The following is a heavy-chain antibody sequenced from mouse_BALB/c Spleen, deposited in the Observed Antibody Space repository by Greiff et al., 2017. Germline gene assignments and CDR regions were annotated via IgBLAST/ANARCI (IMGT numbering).Heavy chain of an antibody. D-gene: IGHD1-1*02. V-gene: IGHV5-6-3*01. CDR1: GFTFSSYG. CDR3: ARERGGYYFDY. Sequence: EVQRVESGGGLVQPGGSLKLSCAASGFTFSSYGMSWVRQTPDKRLELVATINSNGGSTYYPDSVKGRFTISRDNAKNTLYLQMSSLKSEDTAMYYCARERGGYYFDYWGQGTTLTVSS. CDR2: INSNGGST. J-gene: IGHJ2*01.